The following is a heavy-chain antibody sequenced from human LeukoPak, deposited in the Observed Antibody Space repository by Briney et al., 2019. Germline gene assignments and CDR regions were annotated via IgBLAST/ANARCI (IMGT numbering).Heavy chain of an antibody. CDR1: GGSISSGGYY. CDR2: IYYSGST. V-gene: IGHV4-31*03. Sequence: SETLPLTCSVSGGSISSGGYYWSWIRQHPGKGLEWIGYIYYSGSTYYNASLKSRVTISVDTSKNQFSLKLSSVTAADTAVYYCARVEVRYDFWSGSPPLGMDVWGKGTTVTVSS. J-gene: IGHJ6*03. D-gene: IGHD3-3*01. CDR3: ARVEVRYDFWSGSPPLGMDV.